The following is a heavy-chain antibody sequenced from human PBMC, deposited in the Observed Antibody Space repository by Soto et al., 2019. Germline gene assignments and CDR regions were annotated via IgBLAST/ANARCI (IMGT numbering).Heavy chain of an antibody. J-gene: IGHJ4*02. D-gene: IGHD3-3*01. CDR3: ARRSDFWSGYEEN. V-gene: IGHV4-39*01. Sequence: QLQLQESGPGLVKPSETLSLTCTVSGGSISSSSYYWGWIRQPPGKGLEWIGSIYYSGSTYYNPSLKSRVTISVDTSKNQFSLKLSSVTAADTAVYYCARRSDFWSGYEENWGQGTLVTVSS. CDR1: GGSISSSSYY. CDR2: IYYSGST.